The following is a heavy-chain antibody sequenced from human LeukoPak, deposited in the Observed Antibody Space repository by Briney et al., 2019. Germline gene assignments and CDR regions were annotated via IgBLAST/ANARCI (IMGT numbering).Heavy chain of an antibody. Sequence: GGSLRLSCAASGFTFSSYAMNWVRQAPGKGLEWVSAITGSGGRTYYADSVKGRFTISRDNAKNSLYLQMNSLRAEDTAVYYCATFAEFDYWGQGTLVTVSS. CDR3: ATFAEFDY. V-gene: IGHV3-23*01. D-gene: IGHD3-3*01. CDR2: ITGSGGRT. J-gene: IGHJ4*02. CDR1: GFTFSSYA.